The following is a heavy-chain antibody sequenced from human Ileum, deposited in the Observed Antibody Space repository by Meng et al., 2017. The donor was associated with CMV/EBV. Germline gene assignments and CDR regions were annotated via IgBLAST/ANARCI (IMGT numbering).Heavy chain of an antibody. Sequence: QRRLVQLGAWVKRQGAQVEISCQASGYTFTSFYMHWVRPAPGQGLEWMGIINPSGGSTSYAQKFQGRVTMTRDTSTSTVYMKLSSLRSEDTAVYYCATRGVHDFDHWGQGTLVTVSS. CDR3: ATRGVHDFDH. V-gene: IGHV1-46*01. CDR1: GYTFTSFY. J-gene: IGHJ4*02. CDR2: INPSGGST. D-gene: IGHD3-10*01.